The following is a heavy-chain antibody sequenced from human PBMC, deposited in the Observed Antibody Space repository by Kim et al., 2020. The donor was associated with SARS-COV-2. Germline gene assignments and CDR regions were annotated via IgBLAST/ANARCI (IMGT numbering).Heavy chain of an antibody. V-gene: IGHV4-39*01. Sequence: SETLSLTCTVSGGSISSSSYYWGWLRQPPGKGLEWIGSIYYSGSTYYNPSLKSRVTISVDTSKNQFSLKLSSVTAADTAVYSCATSKQWLPPPEDYWGQGTLVTVSS. CDR2: IYYSGST. D-gene: IGHD6-19*01. CDR1: GGSISSSSYY. CDR3: ATSKQWLPPPEDY. J-gene: IGHJ4*02.